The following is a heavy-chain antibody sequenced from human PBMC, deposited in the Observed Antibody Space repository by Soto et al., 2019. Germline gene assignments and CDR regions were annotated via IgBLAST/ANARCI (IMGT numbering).Heavy chain of an antibody. CDR2: IIPIFGTA. D-gene: IGHD1-26*01. J-gene: IGHJ3*02. V-gene: IGHV1-69*06. CDR1: GGTFSSYA. Sequence: QVQLVQSGAEVKKPGSSVKVSCKASGGTFSSYAISWVRQAPGQGLEWMGGIIPIFGTANYAQKFQGRVTSTAHKSTSTAYMELSRLRSEDTAVYYCARDREGATSYEDAFDIWGQGTMVTVSS. CDR3: ARDREGATSYEDAFDI.